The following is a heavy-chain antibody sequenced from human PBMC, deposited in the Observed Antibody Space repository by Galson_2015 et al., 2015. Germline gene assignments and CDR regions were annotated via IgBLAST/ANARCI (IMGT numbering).Heavy chain of an antibody. Sequence: SLRLSCAASGFTFSSYAMSWVRQPPGKGLEWVSGISGSGGATYYADSVKGRFTISRDNSKNTLYLQMNRLRAEDTAVYYCAKDGASGYGAHKGWYFDLWGRGTLVTVSS. CDR1: GFTFSSYA. V-gene: IGHV3-23*01. CDR3: AKDGASGYGAHKGWYFDL. J-gene: IGHJ2*01. D-gene: IGHD3-10*01. CDR2: ISGSGGAT.